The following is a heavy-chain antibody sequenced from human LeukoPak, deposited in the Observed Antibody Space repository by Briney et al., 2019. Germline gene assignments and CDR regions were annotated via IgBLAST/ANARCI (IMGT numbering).Heavy chain of an antibody. CDR3: AGSYCSSTSCYNWFDP. D-gene: IGHD2-2*02. CDR1: GGTFSSYA. Sequence: SVKVSCKASGGTFSSYAISWVRQAPGQGLEWMGRIIPIFGTANYAQKFQGRVTITTDESTSTAYMGLSSLRSEDTAVYYCAGSYCSSTSCYNWFDPWGQGTLVTVSS. CDR2: IIPIFGTA. J-gene: IGHJ5*02. V-gene: IGHV1-69*05.